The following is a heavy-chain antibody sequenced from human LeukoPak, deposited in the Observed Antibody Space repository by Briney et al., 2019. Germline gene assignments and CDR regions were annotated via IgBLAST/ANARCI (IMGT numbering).Heavy chain of an antibody. V-gene: IGHV1-18*01. Sequence: ASVKVSCKASGYTFTSYGISWVRQAPGQGLEWMGWISAYNGNTNYAQKLQGRVTMTTDTSTSTAYMELRSLRSGDTAMYYCAREVSRGHIENWGQGTLVTVSS. CDR1: GYTFTSYG. CDR3: AREVSRGHIEN. CDR2: ISAYNGNT. D-gene: IGHD2-21*01. J-gene: IGHJ4*02.